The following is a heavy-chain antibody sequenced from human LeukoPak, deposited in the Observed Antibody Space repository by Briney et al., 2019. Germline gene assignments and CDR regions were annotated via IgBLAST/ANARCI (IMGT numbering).Heavy chain of an antibody. CDR1: GGSISSYY. D-gene: IGHD4-23*01. J-gene: IGHJ4*02. CDR3: ARDQDYGGPTDH. Sequence: SETLSLTCTVSGGSISSYYWSWIRQPPGKGLEWIGYIYYSGSTNYNPSLKSRVTISVDTSKNQFSLKLSSVTAADTAVYYCARDQDYGGPTDHWGQGTLVTVSS. V-gene: IGHV4-59*01. CDR2: IYYSGST.